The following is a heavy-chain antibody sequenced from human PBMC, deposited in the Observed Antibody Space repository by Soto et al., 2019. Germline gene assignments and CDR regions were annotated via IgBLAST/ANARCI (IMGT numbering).Heavy chain of an antibody. CDR3: AKSPAIVVDV. D-gene: IGHD2-15*01. V-gene: IGHV3-30*18. CDR1: GFTFSSYG. CDR2: ISCAGSNK. J-gene: IGHJ6*02. Sequence: QVQLVESGGGVVQPGRSLRLSCAASGFTFSSYGMHWVRQAPGKGLEWVAVISCAGSNKYYADSVKGRFTISRDNSKNTLYVQMNSLRAEDTAVCYCAKSPAIVVDVWGQGTTVTFSS.